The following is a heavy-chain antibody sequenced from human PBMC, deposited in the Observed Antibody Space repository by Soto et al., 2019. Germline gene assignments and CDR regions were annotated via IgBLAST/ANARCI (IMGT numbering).Heavy chain of an antibody. Sequence: QVQLVQSGAEVKKPGASVKVSCKASGYTFTSYGIIWVRQAPGQGLEWMGWISAYNGNTNYAQKLQGRVTMTTDTSTSTAYMELRSLRSDDTAVYYCARDLGITMVRGVITLVAYYGMDVWGQGTTVTVSS. V-gene: IGHV1-18*04. CDR2: ISAYNGNT. D-gene: IGHD3-10*01. CDR3: ARDLGITMVRGVITLVAYYGMDV. J-gene: IGHJ6*02. CDR1: GYTFTSYG.